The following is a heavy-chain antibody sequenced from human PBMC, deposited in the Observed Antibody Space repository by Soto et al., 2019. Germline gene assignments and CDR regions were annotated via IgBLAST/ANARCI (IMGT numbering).Heavy chain of an antibody. V-gene: IGHV3-53*01. J-gene: IGHJ6*02. CDR2: IYSGGST. CDR3: ARHASGSTAGSYYGMDV. D-gene: IGHD2-2*01. Sequence: GGSLKLSCAASGFTVSSNYMSWVRQAPGKGLDWVSVIYSGGSTYYADSVKGRFTISRDNSKNTLYLQMNSLGAEDTAVYYCARHASGSTAGSYYGMDVWGQGTTVTVSS. CDR1: GFTVSSNY.